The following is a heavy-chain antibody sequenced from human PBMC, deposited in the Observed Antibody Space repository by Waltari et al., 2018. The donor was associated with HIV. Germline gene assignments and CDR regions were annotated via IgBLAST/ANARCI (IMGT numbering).Heavy chain of an antibody. V-gene: IGHV3-7*01. CDR3: ARITIFGVVNDYGMDV. CDR1: GLTFSSYW. J-gene: IGHJ6*02. D-gene: IGHD3-3*01. CDR2: IKQDGSEK. Sequence: EVQLVESGGGLVQPGGSLRLSCAASGLTFSSYWMSWVRQAPGKGLEWVANIKQDGSEKYYVDSVKGRFTISRDNAKNSLYLQMNSLRAEDTAVYYCARITIFGVVNDYGMDVWGQGTTVTVSS.